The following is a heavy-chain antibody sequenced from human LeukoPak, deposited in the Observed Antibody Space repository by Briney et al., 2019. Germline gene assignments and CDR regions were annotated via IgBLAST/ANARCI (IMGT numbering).Heavy chain of an antibody. D-gene: IGHD5-24*01. CDR3: AKDQDGYNCLDY. CDR1: GFTFSSYA. CDR2: ISYDGSNK. V-gene: IGHV3-30*04. Sequence: GGSLRLSCAASGFTFSSYAMHWVRQAPGKGLEWVAVISYDGSNKYYADSVKGRFTISRDNSKNTLYLQMNSLRAEDTAVYYCAKDQDGYNCLDYWGQGTLVTVSS. J-gene: IGHJ4*02.